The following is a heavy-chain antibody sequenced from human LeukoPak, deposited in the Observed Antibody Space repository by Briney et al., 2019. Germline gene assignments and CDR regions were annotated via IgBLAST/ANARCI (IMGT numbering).Heavy chain of an antibody. CDR2: IQFDGSSK. D-gene: IGHD2-15*01. V-gene: IGHV3-30*02. Sequence: GGSLRLSCAASGFTFSSYGMHWVRQAPGKGLEWVAFIQFDGSSKYYADSVKGRFTISRDNSKNTLYLQMNSLRTEDTAVYYCAKIGSGGPHDYYYYMDVWGKGTTVTVSS. CDR1: GFTFSSYG. CDR3: AKIGSGGPHDYYYYMDV. J-gene: IGHJ6*03.